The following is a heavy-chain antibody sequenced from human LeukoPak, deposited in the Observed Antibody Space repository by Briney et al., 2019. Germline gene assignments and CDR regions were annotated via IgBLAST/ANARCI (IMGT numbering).Heavy chain of an antibody. V-gene: IGHV4-59*08. J-gene: IGHJ3*02. CDR3: ARHAHYYDSSGYYPVDAFDI. D-gene: IGHD3-22*01. CDR1: GGSISSYY. Sequence: PSETLFLTCTVSGGSISSYYWSWIRQPPGKGLEWIGYIYYSGSTNYNPSLKSRVTISVDTSKNQFSLKLSSVTAADTAVYYCARHAHYYDSSGYYPVDAFDIWGQGTMVTVSS. CDR2: IYYSGST.